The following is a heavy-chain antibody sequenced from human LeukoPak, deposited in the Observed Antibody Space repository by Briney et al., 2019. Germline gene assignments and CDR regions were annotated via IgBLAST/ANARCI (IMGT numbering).Heavy chain of an antibody. Sequence: TGGSLRLSCAASGFTFSSYEMNWVRQAPGKGLEWVSYISSSGSTIYYADSVKGRFTISRDNAKNSLYLQMNSLRAEDTAVYYCARAKYNWNREGFDYWGQGTLVTVSS. J-gene: IGHJ4*02. CDR1: GFTFSSYE. CDR3: ARAKYNWNREGFDY. V-gene: IGHV3-48*03. D-gene: IGHD1-1*01. CDR2: ISSSGSTI.